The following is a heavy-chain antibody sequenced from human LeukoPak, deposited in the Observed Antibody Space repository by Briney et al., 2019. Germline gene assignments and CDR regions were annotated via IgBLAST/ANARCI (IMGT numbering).Heavy chain of an antibody. J-gene: IGHJ4*02. CDR3: AKDRGSYFDY. Sequence: GGSLRLSCAASGFTFSSYGMHWVRQAPGKGLEWVAFIRYDGSNKYYADSVKGQFTISRDNSKNTLYLQMNSLRAEDTAVYYCAKDRGSYFDYWGQGTLVTVSS. V-gene: IGHV3-30*02. CDR2: IRYDGSNK. D-gene: IGHD6-25*01. CDR1: GFTFSSYG.